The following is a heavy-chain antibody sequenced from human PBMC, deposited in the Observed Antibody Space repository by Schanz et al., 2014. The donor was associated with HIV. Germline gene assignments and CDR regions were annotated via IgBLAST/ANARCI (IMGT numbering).Heavy chain of an antibody. CDR1: GYTFTGYY. CDR3: ASDLSVYSSSSSV. D-gene: IGHD6-13*01. J-gene: IGHJ6*02. Sequence: QVQLVQSGAEVKKPGASVKVSCKASGYTFTGYYMHWVRQAPGQGLEWMGWINPNSGGTNYAKKFQGRVTMTRDTSISTAYMELSRLRSDDTALYYCASDLSVYSSSSSVWGQGTTVTVSS. CDR2: INPNSGGT. V-gene: IGHV1-2*02.